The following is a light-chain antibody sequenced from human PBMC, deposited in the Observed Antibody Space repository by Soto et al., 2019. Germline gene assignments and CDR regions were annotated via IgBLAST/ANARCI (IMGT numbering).Light chain of an antibody. V-gene: IGKV3-20*01. J-gene: IGKJ1*01. CDR3: QQYGTSPRT. CDR1: QSLNTD. CDR2: GAS. Sequence: EILLTQSPASLSVSPGESATLSCRASQSLNTDLAWYQQKPGQAPRLLLYGASNRATGIPDRFSGSGSGTDFTLTISRLEPEDFAVYYCQQYGTSPRTFGQGTKVDIK.